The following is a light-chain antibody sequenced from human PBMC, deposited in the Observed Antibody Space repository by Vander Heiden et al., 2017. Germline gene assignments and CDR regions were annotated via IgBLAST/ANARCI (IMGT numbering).Light chain of an antibody. CDR1: QGISSY. CDR3: QQYYNFPFT. V-gene: IGKV1D-8*01. Sequence: IRLTQPPSLLSASTGDRVTLSCRVSQGISSYLAWYQQKPGKAPGLLIYAASTLQSGIPSRFSGSGSGTDFTLTISCLQSEDFATYYCQQYYNFPFTFGAGTKVEIK. J-gene: IGKJ4*01. CDR2: AAS.